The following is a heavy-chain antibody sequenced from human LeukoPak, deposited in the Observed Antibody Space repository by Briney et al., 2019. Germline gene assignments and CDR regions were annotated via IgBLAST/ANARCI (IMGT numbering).Heavy chain of an antibody. Sequence: PGGSLRLSCAASGFIFSSYSMYWVRQAPGKGLEWVSYISSGSSTIYYADSVKGRFTISRDNANNTLYLQMNSLRAEDTAVYYCARSELYYYGSGSYPWGYWGQGTLVTVSS. D-gene: IGHD3-10*01. CDR1: GFIFSSYS. CDR2: ISSGSSTI. J-gene: IGHJ4*02. V-gene: IGHV3-48*04. CDR3: ARSELYYYGSGSYPWGY.